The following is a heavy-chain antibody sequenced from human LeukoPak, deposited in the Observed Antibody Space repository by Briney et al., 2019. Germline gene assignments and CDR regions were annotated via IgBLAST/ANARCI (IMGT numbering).Heavy chain of an antibody. J-gene: IGHJ3*02. CDR3: ARVDSSSSIVTDAFDI. Sequence: SETLSLTCTVSGGSISSYYWSWIRQPAGKGLEWIGRIYTSGNTNYNPSLKSRVTMSVDTSKNQFSLKLRSVTAADTAVYYCARVDSSSSIVTDAFDIWGQGTMVTVSS. CDR1: GGSISSYY. CDR2: IYTSGNT. V-gene: IGHV4-4*07. D-gene: IGHD6-6*01.